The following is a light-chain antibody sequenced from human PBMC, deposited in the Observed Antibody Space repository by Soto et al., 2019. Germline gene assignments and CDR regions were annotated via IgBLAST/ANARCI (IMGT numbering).Light chain of an antibody. CDR1: QGIRND. Sequence: DIQMTQFPSSLSASVGDRVTITCRASQGIRNDLAWYQQKPGKAPKRLIYAASSLQSGVTSRFSGSVSGTELTVAISSLQPEDFATFYCRQHITYPLTFGQGTKVQIK. CDR3: RQHITYPLT. CDR2: AAS. V-gene: IGKV1-17*01. J-gene: IGKJ1*01.